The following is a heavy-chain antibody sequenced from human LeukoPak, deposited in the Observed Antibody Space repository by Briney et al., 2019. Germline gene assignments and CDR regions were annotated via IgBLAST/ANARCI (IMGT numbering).Heavy chain of an antibody. V-gene: IGHV1-24*01. J-gene: IGHJ4*02. Sequence: ASVKVSCKASGYTFTGYYMHWVRQAPGKGLEWMGGFDPEDGETIYAQKFQGRVTMTEDTSTDTAYMELSSLRSEDTAVYYCATSPYYYDSSRTPGGDYWGQGTLVTVSS. CDR1: GYTFTGYY. CDR3: ATSPYYYDSSRTPGGDY. D-gene: IGHD3-22*01. CDR2: FDPEDGET.